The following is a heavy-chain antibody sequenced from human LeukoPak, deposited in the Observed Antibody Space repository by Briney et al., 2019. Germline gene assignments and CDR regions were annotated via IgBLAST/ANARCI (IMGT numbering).Heavy chain of an antibody. D-gene: IGHD4-11*01. CDR1: GFTFSSYA. V-gene: IGHV3-7*01. CDR2: IKQDGSEK. Sequence: PGGSLRLSCAASGFTFSSYAMHWVRQAPGKGLEWVANIKQDGSEKYYVDSVKGRFTISRDNAKNSLYLQMNSLRAEDTAVYYCARDPRCSNYIRYWGQGTLVTVSS. J-gene: IGHJ4*02. CDR3: ARDPRCSNYIRY.